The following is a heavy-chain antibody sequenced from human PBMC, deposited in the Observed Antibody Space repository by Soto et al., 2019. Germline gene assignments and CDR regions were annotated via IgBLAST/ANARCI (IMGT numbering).Heavy chain of an antibody. CDR3: ARVAPEYSSTPRRFDF. J-gene: IGHJ4*02. CDR2: ISGSGGSI. D-gene: IGHD6-13*01. V-gene: IGHV3-23*01. CDR1: GFTFGIYA. Sequence: EVQLLESGGGLVQPGGSLRLSCAASGFTFGIYAMSWVRQAPGKGLEWVSSISGSGGSIYYAHSVKGRFTISRDKTKNTLDLQMNSLRAEDTAVYHCARVAPEYSSTPRRFDFWGQGTVVTVSS.